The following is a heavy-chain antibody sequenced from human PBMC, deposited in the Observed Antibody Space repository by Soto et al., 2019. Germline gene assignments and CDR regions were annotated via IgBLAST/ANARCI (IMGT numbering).Heavy chain of an antibody. Sequence: SETLSLTCTVSGGSISSYYWSWIRQPPGKGLQYIGYIYYSESTNYNPSLKSRVTISVDTSRNQFSLELSSVTAADTAVYYCARRVATTLSDYFVYWGQGTLVTVSS. CDR3: ARRVATTLSDYFVY. D-gene: IGHD5-12*01. J-gene: IGHJ4*02. CDR2: IYYSEST. CDR1: GGSISSYY. V-gene: IGHV4-59*08.